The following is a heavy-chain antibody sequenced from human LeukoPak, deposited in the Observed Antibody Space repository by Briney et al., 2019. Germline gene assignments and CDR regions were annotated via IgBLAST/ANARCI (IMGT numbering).Heavy chain of an antibody. Sequence: GGSLRLSCAASGFTFSSYAMHWVRQAPGKGLEWVSVIYSGGNTYYADSVKGRFTISRDNSKNTLYLQMNSLRAEDTAVYYCAREVVVITTYDYYYGMDVWGQGTTVTVSS. CDR2: IYSGGNT. V-gene: IGHV3-66*01. CDR1: GFTFSSYA. J-gene: IGHJ6*02. CDR3: AREVVVITTYDYYYGMDV. D-gene: IGHD3-22*01.